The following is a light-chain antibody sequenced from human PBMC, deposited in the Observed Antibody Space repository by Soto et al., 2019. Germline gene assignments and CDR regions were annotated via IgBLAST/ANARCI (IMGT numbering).Light chain of an antibody. CDR3: AAWDDSLSEYV. V-gene: IGLV2-8*01. J-gene: IGLJ1*01. CDR2: EVT. Sequence: QSALTQPPSASGSPGQSVTISCTGTSGDVGAYDYVSWYQQHPGKAPKLLIYEVTKRPLGVPDRFSGSRSGTSASLAISGLRSEDEADYYCAAWDDSLSEYVFGTGTKVTVL. CDR1: SGDVGAYDY.